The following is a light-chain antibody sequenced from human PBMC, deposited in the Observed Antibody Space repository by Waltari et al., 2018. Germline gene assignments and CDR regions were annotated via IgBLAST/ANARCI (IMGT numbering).Light chain of an antibody. CDR3: QVWDNYADHVI. Sequence: SSVLTQPPSVPVAPGQTATITCGGNHLGSNSWPWYQPKPGQAPVLFVYDDDVRPSGIPERISGSNSANTATLTINRVEVGDEAAYFCQVWDNYADHVIFGGGTKLTVL. J-gene: IGLJ2*01. V-gene: IGLV3-21*02. CDR2: DDD. CDR1: HLGSNS.